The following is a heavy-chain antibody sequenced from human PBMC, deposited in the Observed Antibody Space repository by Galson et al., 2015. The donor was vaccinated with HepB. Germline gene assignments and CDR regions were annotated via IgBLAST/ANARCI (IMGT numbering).Heavy chain of an antibody. J-gene: IGHJ5*02. CDR2: ISYDGSNK. D-gene: IGHD2-2*01. CDR1: GFTFSSYG. Sequence: SLRLSCAASGFTFSSYGMHWVRQAPGKGLEWVAVISYDGSNKYYADSVKGRFTISRDNSKNTLYLQMNSLRAEDTAVYYCLLLPAAMCNWFDPWGQGTLVTVSS. V-gene: IGHV3-30*03. CDR3: LLLPAAMCNWFDP.